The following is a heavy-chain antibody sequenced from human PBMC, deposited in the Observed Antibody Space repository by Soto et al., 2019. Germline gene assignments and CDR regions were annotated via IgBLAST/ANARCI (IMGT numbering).Heavy chain of an antibody. J-gene: IGHJ6*02. CDR3: ARVSGSYYYGMDV. CDR1: GGSISSSKW. D-gene: IGHD1-26*01. V-gene: IGHV4-4*02. CDR2: IYHSGST. Sequence: QVQLQESGPGLVKPSGTLSLTCAVSGGSISSSKWWSWVRQPPGKGLEWIGEIYHSGSTNYNPSLKSRVTISVDKSKNQFSLRLTSVTAADTAVYYCARVSGSYYYGMDVWGQGTTVTVSS.